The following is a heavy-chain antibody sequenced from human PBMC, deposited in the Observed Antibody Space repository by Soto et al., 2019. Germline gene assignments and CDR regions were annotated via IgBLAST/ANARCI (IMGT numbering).Heavy chain of an antibody. CDR3: ARETQYSSGWYFASYYYYGMDV. CDR2: IWYDGSNK. V-gene: IGHV3-33*01. J-gene: IGHJ6*02. D-gene: IGHD6-19*01. Sequence: PGGSLRLSCAASGFTFSSYGMHWVRQAPGKGLEWVAVIWYDGSNKYYADSVKGRFTISRDNSKNTLYLQMNSLRAEDTAVYYCARETQYSSGWYFASYYYYGMDVWGQGTTVTVSS. CDR1: GFTFSSYG.